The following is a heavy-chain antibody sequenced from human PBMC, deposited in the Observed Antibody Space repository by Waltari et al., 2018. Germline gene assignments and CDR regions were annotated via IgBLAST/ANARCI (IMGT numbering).Heavy chain of an antibody. V-gene: IGHV3-9*03. CDR1: AFTFDDYA. Sequence: EVQLLESGVGLVQPGRSLTLSCAASAFTFDDYAVHLFRQPPGKGVEWVSGISWNSGSIDYADSVKGRFTISRDKAKNSLYLQMNSVRAEDMALYYCAKSSGYYTADAFDIWGQGTMVTVSS. J-gene: IGHJ3*02. CDR3: AKSSGYYTADAFDI. D-gene: IGHD3-22*01. CDR2: ISWNSGSI.